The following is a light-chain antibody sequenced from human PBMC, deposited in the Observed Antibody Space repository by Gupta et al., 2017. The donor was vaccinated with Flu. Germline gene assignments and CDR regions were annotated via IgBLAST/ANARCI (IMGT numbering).Light chain of an antibody. CDR2: ATS. CDR3: EQSATYPFT. V-gene: IGKV1-9*01. Sequence: PSFMSASVGDRITITCRASQGMSRYLAWYQQKPGIAPKLLIYATSTLQSGVPPRFSGSGSGTEFTLTIDSLHPEDFANYYCEQSATYPFTFGPGTKVDVK. CDR1: QGMSRY. J-gene: IGKJ3*01.